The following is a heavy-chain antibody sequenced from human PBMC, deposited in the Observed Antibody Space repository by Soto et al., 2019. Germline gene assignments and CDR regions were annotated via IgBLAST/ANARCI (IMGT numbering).Heavy chain of an antibody. CDR3: ARDWQWLHHAFDT. Sequence: QVQLVESGGGVVQPGRCLRLSCAASGYTFSSYGIHWVRQAPGKGLEWVAVIWYDGSNKYYADSVKGRFTISRDNSKNTLYLQMNSLRAEDTAVYYCARDWQWLHHAFDTWGQGTMVTVSS. CDR1: GYTFSSYG. CDR2: IWYDGSNK. V-gene: IGHV3-33*01. J-gene: IGHJ3*02. D-gene: IGHD5-12*01.